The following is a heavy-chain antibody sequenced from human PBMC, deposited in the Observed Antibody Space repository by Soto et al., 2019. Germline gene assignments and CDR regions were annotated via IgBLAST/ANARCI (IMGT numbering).Heavy chain of an antibody. CDR3: AREGLYDFWSGSSSFDY. CDR1: GFTFSSYW. V-gene: IGHV3-74*01. D-gene: IGHD3-3*01. J-gene: IGHJ4*02. CDR2: INSDGRST. Sequence: GESLKISFAASGFTFSSYWMHWVRQAPGKGLVWVSRINSDGRSTSYADSVKGRFTISRDNAKNTLYLQMNSLRAEDTAVYYCAREGLYDFWSGSSSFDYWGQGTLVTVSS.